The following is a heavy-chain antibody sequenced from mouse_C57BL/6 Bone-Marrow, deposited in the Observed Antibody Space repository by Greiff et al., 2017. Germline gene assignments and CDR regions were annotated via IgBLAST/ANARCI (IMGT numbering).Heavy chain of an antibody. V-gene: IGHV1-81*01. J-gene: IGHJ3*01. CDR3: ARGWFLFAY. Sequence: QVQLQQPGAELVMPGASVKLSCKASGYTFTSYGISWVKQRTGQGLEWIGEIYPRSGNTYYNEKFKGKATLTADKSSSTAYMELRSLTSEDSAVYFCARGWFLFAYWGQGTLVTVSA. CDR2: IYPRSGNT. CDR1: GYTFTSYG. D-gene: IGHD2-3*01.